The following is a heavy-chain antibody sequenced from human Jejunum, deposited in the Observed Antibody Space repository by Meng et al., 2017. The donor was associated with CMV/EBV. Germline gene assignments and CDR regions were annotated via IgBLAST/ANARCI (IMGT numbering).Heavy chain of an antibody. D-gene: IGHD3-10*01. CDR3: ARDYYYGRSYYFDY. J-gene: IGHJ4*02. CDR2: ISAYNGNT. V-gene: IGHV1-18*01. Sequence: QVQRVQPGSELKKPGASVKVSCKASGYAFTNNGISWGRQAPGQGLEWMGWISAYNGNTNYAQKLQGRVTMTTDTSTSTAYMEVRSLRSDDTAVYYCARDYYYGRSYYFDYWGQGTLVTVSS. CDR1: GYAFTNNG.